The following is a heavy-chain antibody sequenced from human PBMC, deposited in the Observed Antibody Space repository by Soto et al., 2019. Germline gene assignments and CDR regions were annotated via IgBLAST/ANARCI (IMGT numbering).Heavy chain of an antibody. CDR3: ARDDVEWELLPPQNYYYYYGMDV. J-gene: IGHJ6*02. CDR1: GFTFSSYG. D-gene: IGHD1-26*01. CDR2: IWYDGSNK. Sequence: GGSLRLSCAASGFTFSSYGMHWVRQAPGKGLEWVAVIWYDGSNKYYADSVKGRFTISRDNSKNTLYLQMNSLRAEDTAVYYCARDDVEWELLPPQNYYYYYGMDVWGQGTTVTVSS. V-gene: IGHV3-33*01.